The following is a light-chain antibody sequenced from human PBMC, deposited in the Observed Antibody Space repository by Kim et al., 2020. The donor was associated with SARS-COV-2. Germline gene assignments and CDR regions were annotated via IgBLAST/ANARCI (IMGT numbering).Light chain of an antibody. CDR3: QQANSLPFT. J-gene: IGKJ4*02. Sequence: ASRGARATITCRASQDVRSWVGWYQQKPGKARKLLIYAASVVHGGAPSRFSGSGSGTDFTLTISSLQPDDFAVYYCQQANSLPFTFGGGTKVDIK. V-gene: IGKV1-12*01. CDR1: QDVRSW. CDR2: AAS.